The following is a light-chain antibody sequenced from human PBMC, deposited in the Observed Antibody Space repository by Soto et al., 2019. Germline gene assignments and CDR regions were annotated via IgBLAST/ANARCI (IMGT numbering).Light chain of an antibody. J-gene: IGKJ1*01. CDR2: DES. CDR1: QSVNRY. CDR3: QQRDIWPWT. Sequence: VLTQSPATLSLSPGESATLSCWASQSVNRYLVWYQQKTCQAPRLLMYDESKRATGIPDRLSGSGSGTDLNLTISRLEPEDFAVYYCQQRDIWPWTFGQGTKVDIK. V-gene: IGKV3-11*01.